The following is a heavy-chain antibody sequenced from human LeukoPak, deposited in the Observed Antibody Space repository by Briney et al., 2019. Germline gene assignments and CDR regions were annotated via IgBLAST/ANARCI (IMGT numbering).Heavy chain of an antibody. J-gene: IGHJ4*02. CDR3: ARDRSDYYDSSGYYRGELDY. V-gene: IGHV3-21*01. Sequence: PGGSLRLSCAASGFTFSSYSMNWVRQAPGKGLEWVSSISSSSSYIFYADSVKGRFTISRDNAKNSLYLQMNSLRAEDTAVYYCARDRSDYYDSSGYYRGELDYWGQGTLATVSS. CDR1: GFTFSSYS. D-gene: IGHD3-22*01. CDR2: ISSSSSYI.